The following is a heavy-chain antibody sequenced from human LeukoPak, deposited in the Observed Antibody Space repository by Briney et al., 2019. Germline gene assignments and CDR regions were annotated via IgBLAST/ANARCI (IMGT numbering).Heavy chain of an antibody. Sequence: SETLSLTCTVSGGSISSGSYYWSWIRQPAGKGREWIGRSYTSGSANYNPSLKSRVTISVDTSKNQFSLKLSSVTAADTAVYYCARDLGYGNWFDPWGQGTLVTVSS. CDR3: ARDLGYGNWFDP. CDR1: GGSISSGSYY. D-gene: IGHD5-12*01. V-gene: IGHV4-61*02. J-gene: IGHJ5*02. CDR2: SYTSGSA.